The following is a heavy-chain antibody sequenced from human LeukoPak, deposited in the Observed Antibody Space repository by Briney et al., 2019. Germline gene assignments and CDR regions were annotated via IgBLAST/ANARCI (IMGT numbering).Heavy chain of an antibody. V-gene: IGHV4-30-4*01. Sequence: SQTPSLTCTVSGGSISSGDYYWSWIRQPPGKGLEWIGYIYYSGSTYYNPSLKSRVTISVDTSKNQFSLKLSPVTAADTAVYYCARETYDFWSGLNWFDPWGQGTLVTVSS. J-gene: IGHJ5*02. CDR3: ARETYDFWSGLNWFDP. CDR1: GGSISSGDYY. D-gene: IGHD3-3*01. CDR2: IYYSGST.